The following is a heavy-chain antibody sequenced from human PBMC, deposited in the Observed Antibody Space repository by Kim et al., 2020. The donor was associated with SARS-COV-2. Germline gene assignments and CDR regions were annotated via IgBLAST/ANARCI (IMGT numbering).Heavy chain of an antibody. CDR3: ARDGLRGILTGRYGMDV. V-gene: IGHV3-21*01. J-gene: IGHJ6*02. Sequence: SVKGRFTISRDNAKNSLYLQMNSLRAEDTGVYYCARDGLRGILTGRYGMDVWGQGTTVTVSS. D-gene: IGHD3-9*01.